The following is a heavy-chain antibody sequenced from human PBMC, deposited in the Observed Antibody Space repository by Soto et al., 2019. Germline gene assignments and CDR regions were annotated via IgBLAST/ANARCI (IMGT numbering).Heavy chain of an antibody. CDR3: ARAHGPYYDSSYYGLARNYFDY. J-gene: IGHJ4*02. D-gene: IGHD3-22*01. CDR2: ISFDGSNR. CDR1: GFTFSSHA. V-gene: IGHV3-30-3*01. Sequence: GGSLRLSCAATGFTFSSHAMNWVRQAPGKGLEWVSVISFDGSNRYYAESVRGRYTISRDNSKNILYLHMNSLRPDDTAIYYCARAHGPYYDSSYYGLARNYFDYWGQGTLVTVSS.